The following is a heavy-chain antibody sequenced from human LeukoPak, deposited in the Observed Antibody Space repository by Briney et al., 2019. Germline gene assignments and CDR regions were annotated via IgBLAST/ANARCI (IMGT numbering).Heavy chain of an antibody. D-gene: IGHD3-22*01. Sequence: SETLSLTCTVSGGSISSYYWSWIRQPPGKGLEWIGYIYYSGSTNYNPSLKSRVTISVDTSKNQFSLKLSSVTAADTAVYYCARDDSSGYYNYWGQGTLVTVSS. V-gene: IGHV4-59*01. CDR2: IYYSGST. CDR3: ARDDSSGYYNY. J-gene: IGHJ4*02. CDR1: GGSISSYY.